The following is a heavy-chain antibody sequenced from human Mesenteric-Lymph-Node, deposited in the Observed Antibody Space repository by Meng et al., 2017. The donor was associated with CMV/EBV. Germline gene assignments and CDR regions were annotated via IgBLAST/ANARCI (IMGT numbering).Heavy chain of an antibody. CDR3: ARAGIVVVPAAHRDYYYYGMDV. CDR1: GGTFSSYA. J-gene: IGHJ6*02. CDR2: NIPIFGTA. V-gene: IGHV1-69*05. Sequence: SVKVSCKASGGTFSSYAISWVRQAPGQGLEWMGGNIPIFGTANYAQKFQGRVTITTDESTSTAYMELSSLRSEDTAVYYCARAGIVVVPAAHRDYYYYGMDVWGQGTTVTVSS. D-gene: IGHD2-2*01.